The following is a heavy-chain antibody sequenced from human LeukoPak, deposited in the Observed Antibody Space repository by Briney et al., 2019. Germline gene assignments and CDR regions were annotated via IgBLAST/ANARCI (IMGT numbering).Heavy chain of an antibody. CDR3: ARDPKNTYYLDV. Sequence: GASVKVSCKASGYTFTGYYLHWVRQAPGQGLGWMGWIDPNRGGTNYAQKFQGQVTMTRDTSISTAYMELSRLTSDDTAVYYCARDPKNTYYLDVWGKGTTVTVSS. CDR2: IDPNRGGT. V-gene: IGHV1-2*02. CDR1: GYTFTGYY. J-gene: IGHJ6*03.